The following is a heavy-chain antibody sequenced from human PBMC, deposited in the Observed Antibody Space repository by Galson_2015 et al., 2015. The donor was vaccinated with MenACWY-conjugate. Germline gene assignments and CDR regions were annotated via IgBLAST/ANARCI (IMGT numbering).Heavy chain of an antibody. D-gene: IGHD3/OR15-3a*01. CDR3: ARGRAWTPFDS. V-gene: IGHV3-53*01. CDR1: GFTVSSNY. Sequence: SLRLSCAASGFTVSSNYMSWVRQAPGKGLEWVSVIYSGGSTYYADSVKGRFTISRDNSKNTLYLQMNSLRAEDTAVYYCARGRAWTPFDSGGQGTLVPVSS. CDR2: IYSGGST. J-gene: IGHJ4*02.